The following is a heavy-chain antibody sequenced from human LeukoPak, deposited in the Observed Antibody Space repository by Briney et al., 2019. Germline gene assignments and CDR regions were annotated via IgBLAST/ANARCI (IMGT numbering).Heavy chain of an antibody. V-gene: IGHV4-59*01. CDR2: IYNSGST. CDR1: GGSISIYY. J-gene: IGHJ5*02. Sequence: PSETLSLTCIVSGGSISIYYWNWIRQPPGKGLEWIGYIYNSGSTDYNPSLKRRFTISADTSKNQFSLKLTSVTAADTAVYYCARDRELGSWGQGILVTVSS. CDR3: ARDRELGS. D-gene: IGHD3-16*01.